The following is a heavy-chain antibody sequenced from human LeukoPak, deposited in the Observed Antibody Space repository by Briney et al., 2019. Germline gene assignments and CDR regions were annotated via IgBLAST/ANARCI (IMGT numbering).Heavy chain of an antibody. Sequence: PSQTLSLTCTVSGGSLSSGSYYWSWIRQPAGKGLEWIGRIYTSGSTNYNPSLKSRVTISVDTSKNQFSLKLSSVTAADTAVYYCARAPGAALDWGQGTLVTVSS. D-gene: IGHD2-15*01. J-gene: IGHJ4*02. CDR3: ARAPGAALD. V-gene: IGHV4-61*02. CDR2: IYTSGST. CDR1: GGSLSSGSYY.